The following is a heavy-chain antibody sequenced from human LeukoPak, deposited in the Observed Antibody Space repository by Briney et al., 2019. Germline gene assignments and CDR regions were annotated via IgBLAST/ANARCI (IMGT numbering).Heavy chain of an antibody. D-gene: IGHD6-19*01. Sequence: GGSLRLSCAASGFTFSSYEMNWVRQAPGKGLEWVSAISGSGGSTYYADFVKGRFTISRDNSKNTLYLQMNSLRAEDTAVYYCAKQSVAGTDDGHYFDYWGQGTLVTVSS. CDR1: GFTFSSYE. J-gene: IGHJ4*02. CDR2: ISGSGGST. CDR3: AKQSVAGTDDGHYFDY. V-gene: IGHV3-23*01.